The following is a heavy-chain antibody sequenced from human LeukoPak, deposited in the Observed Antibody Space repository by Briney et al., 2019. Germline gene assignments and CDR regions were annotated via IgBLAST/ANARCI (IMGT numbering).Heavy chain of an antibody. CDR3: ARDSGSFYDILTGYYSQGLDY. CDR2: ISAYNGNT. J-gene: IGHJ4*02. V-gene: IGHV1-18*01. CDR1: GYTFTSYG. D-gene: IGHD3-9*01. Sequence: ASVKVSCKASGYTFTSYGISWVRQAPGQGLKWMGWISAYNGNTNYAQKLQGRVTMTTDTSTSTAYMELRSLRSDDTAVYYCARDSGSFYDILTGYYSQGLDYWGQGTLVTVSS.